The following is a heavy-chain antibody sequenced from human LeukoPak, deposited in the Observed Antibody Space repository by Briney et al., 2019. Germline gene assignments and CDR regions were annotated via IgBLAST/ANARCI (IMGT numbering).Heavy chain of an antibody. CDR2: IYTSGST. Sequence: PSETLSLTCTVSGGSISSYYWSWIRQPAGKGLEWIGRIYTSGSTNYNSSLKSRVTISVDKSKNQFSLKLSSVTAADTAVYYCAREYGTGWFDPWGQGTLVTVSS. CDR1: GGSISSYY. J-gene: IGHJ5*02. CDR3: AREYGTGWFDP. D-gene: IGHD4-17*01. V-gene: IGHV4-4*07.